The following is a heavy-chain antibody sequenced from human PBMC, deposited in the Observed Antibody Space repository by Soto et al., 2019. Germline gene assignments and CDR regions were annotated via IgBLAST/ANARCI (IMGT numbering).Heavy chain of an antibody. D-gene: IGHD3-10*01. V-gene: IGHV3-66*01. CDR1: GFTVTSNY. Sequence: EVQVVESGGGLVQPGGSLRLSCAASGFTVTSNYMSWVRQTPGKGLEWVSLIYSGGAIVYADSVMGRFTVSRDNSRNTMFLQMNSLVAGDTGVYFCARDFGSDATGYYGMDVWGQGTTVTVSS. J-gene: IGHJ6*02. CDR2: IYSGGAI. CDR3: ARDFGSDATGYYGMDV.